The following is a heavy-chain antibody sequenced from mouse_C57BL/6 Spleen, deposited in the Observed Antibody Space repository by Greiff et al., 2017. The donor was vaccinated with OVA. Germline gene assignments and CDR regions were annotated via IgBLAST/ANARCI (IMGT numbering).Heavy chain of an antibody. J-gene: IGHJ2*01. D-gene: IGHD1-1*01. CDR1: GYTFTSYW. Sequence: MESCKASGYTFTSYWMQWVKQRPGQGLEWIGEIDPSDSYTNYNQKFKGKATLTVDTSSSTAYMQLSSLTSEDSAVYYCARSGGSSYWGQGTTLTVSS. CDR2: IDPSDSYT. V-gene: IGHV1-50*01. CDR3: ARSGGSSY.